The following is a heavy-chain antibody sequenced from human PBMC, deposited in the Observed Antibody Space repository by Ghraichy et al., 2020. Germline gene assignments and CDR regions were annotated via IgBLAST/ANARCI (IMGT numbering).Heavy chain of an antibody. Sequence: ASVKVSCKASGYTFTNFGISWVRQAPGQGLEWMGWISGYNGNTNYAQKVQGRVTMTTDTSTSTAYMELMSLRFDDTAVYYCARDRGRCGGTRCYPFWFDPWGQGTLVTVSS. J-gene: IGHJ5*02. CDR2: ISGYNGNT. CDR3: ARDRGRCGGTRCYPFWFDP. V-gene: IGHV1-18*01. D-gene: IGHD2-21*01. CDR1: GYTFTNFG.